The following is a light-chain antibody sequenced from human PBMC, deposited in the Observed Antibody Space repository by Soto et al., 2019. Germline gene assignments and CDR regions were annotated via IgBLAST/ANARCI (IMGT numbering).Light chain of an antibody. CDR1: SSDVGGYNY. J-gene: IGLJ1*01. CDR3: SSYTSSSLYV. V-gene: IGLV2-14*03. Sequence: QSALTQPASVSGSPGQSITISCTGTSSDVGGYNYVSWYQQHPGKAPKLMIYDVSNRPSGVSNRLAGSKSGNTASLTISGLQAEDEAAYYCSSYTSSSLYVFGTGTKLTFL. CDR2: DVS.